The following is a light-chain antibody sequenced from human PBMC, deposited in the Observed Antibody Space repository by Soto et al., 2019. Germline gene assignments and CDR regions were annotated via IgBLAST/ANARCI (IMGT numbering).Light chain of an antibody. J-gene: IGLJ1*01. CDR3: SSYTISSTLSV. CDR2: HVS. CDR1: SSDVGGYNH. Sequence: QSVLTQPASVTGCPGQSITISCTGTSSDVGGYNHVCCYQHRPRKAPTLLISHVSNRPSAVSHRFSRSNSCNTASLTISLLQAQDKADYYCSSYTISSTLSVFGSWTYAPV. V-gene: IGLV2-14*01.